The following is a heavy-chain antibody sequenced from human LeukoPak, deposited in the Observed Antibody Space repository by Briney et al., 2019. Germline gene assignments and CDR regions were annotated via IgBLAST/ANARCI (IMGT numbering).Heavy chain of an antibody. CDR2: IYSGGST. CDR3: ASSSWNYYDSSGYPKAFDY. Sequence: PGGSLRLSCAASGFTVSSNYMSWVRQAPGKGLEWVSAIYSGGSTYYADSVKGRFTISRDNSKNTLYLQMNSLRAEDTAVYYCASSSWNYYDSSGYPKAFDYWGQGTLVTVSS. J-gene: IGHJ4*02. V-gene: IGHV3-66*02. D-gene: IGHD3-22*01. CDR1: GFTVSSNY.